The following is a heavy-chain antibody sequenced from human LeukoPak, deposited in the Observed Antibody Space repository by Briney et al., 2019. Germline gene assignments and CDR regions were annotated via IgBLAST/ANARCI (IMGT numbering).Heavy chain of an antibody. J-gene: IGHJ5*02. CDR2: INHSGST. CDR1: GGSFSGYY. V-gene: IGHV4-34*01. Sequence: SETLSLTCAVYGGSFSGYYWSWIRQPPGKGLEWIGEINHSGSTNYNPSLKSRVTISVDTSKNQFSLKLSSVTAADTAVYYCARPFSVYGNWFDPWGQGTLVTVSS. CDR3: ARPFSVYGNWFDP. D-gene: IGHD3-16*02.